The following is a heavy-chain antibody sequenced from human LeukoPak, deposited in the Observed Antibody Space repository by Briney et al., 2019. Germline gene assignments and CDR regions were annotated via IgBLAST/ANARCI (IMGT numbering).Heavy chain of an antibody. V-gene: IGHV3-7*01. J-gene: IGHJ4*02. CDR1: GFTFSSYM. CDR3: ATMGLKPLPYYFDY. Sequence: GGSLRLSCAASGFTFSSYMMTWVRQAPGKGLEWVANIKPDGGEKFYVDSVKGRFTISRDNAKNSLHLQMNSLRAEDTAVYYCATMGLKPLPYYFDYWGQGTLVTVSS. D-gene: IGHD3/OR15-3a*01. CDR2: IKPDGGEK.